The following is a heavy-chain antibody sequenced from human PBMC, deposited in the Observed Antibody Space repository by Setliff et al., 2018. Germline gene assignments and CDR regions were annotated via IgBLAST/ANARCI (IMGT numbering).Heavy chain of an antibody. CDR3: ARGPYGSGRHGWFDP. CDR2: INPSGGST. V-gene: IGHV1-46*01. J-gene: IGHJ5*02. CDR1: GYTFTSYF. D-gene: IGHD3-10*01. Sequence: ASVKVSCKSSGYTFTSYFIHWVRQAPGQGLEWMGIINPSGGSTSYAQKFQGRVTMTRDTSTRTVYMELSSLRSEDTAMYYCARGPYGSGRHGWFDPWGQGTLVTVSS.